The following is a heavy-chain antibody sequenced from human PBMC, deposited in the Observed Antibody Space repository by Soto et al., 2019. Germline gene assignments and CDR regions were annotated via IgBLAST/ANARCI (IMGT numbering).Heavy chain of an antibody. D-gene: IGHD1-20*01. V-gene: IGHV4-39*01. CDR2: IDYSGTA. J-gene: IGHJ4*02. Sequence: LETPSPPCPVFFWALSGYNFFLGWVRQPPGKGLEWIGNIDYSGTAYFSPSLATRVTFHVDTSKNQFSLTLYSVTAADTAVYYCARITGRHLDYWGQGILVTVSS. CDR3: ARITGRHLDY. CDR1: FWALSGYNFF.